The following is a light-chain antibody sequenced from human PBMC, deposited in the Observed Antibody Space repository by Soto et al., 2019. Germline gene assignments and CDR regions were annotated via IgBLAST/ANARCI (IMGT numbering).Light chain of an antibody. V-gene: IGKV1-5*01. CDR2: AAS. CDR3: QQYNPYSRT. Sequence: DIQMTQSPSTLSASVGYRVTITFRASQSIGRWLAWYQQKPGNAPKLLIYAASSLQSGVPSRFSGSGSGTDFTLTISSLQRDDFAIYYCQQYNPYSRTFGQGTKVDIK. CDR1: QSIGRW. J-gene: IGKJ1*01.